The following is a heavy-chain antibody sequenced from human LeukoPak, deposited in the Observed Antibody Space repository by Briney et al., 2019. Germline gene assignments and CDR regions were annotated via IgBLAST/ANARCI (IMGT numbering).Heavy chain of an antibody. V-gene: IGHV3-48*03. CDR2: IRSSSSTT. J-gene: IGHJ3*02. D-gene: IGHD5-24*01. Sequence: TGGSLRLSCAASGFTFSSHEMNWVRQAPGKGLEWASFIRSSSSTTDYADSVKGRFTISRDDAKNSLFLQMNSLRADDTAVYYCARRRLDAFDTWGQGTMVTVSS. CDR1: GFTFSSHE. CDR3: ARRRLDAFDT.